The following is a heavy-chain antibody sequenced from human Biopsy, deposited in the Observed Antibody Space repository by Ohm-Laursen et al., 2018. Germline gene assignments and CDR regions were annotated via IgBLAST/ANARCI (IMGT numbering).Heavy chain of an antibody. CDR2: ISVTSSHI. CDR3: ARDSSRRAREGGMDV. J-gene: IGHJ6*02. CDR1: GFSVSSYD. D-gene: IGHD6-6*01. V-gene: IGHV3-21*01. Sequence: SLRLSCSASGFSVSSYDMNWVRQAPGQGLEWISYISVTSSHIYDADSVRGRFTVARDIAKNSLYLQLNSLRVEDTAVYYCARDSSRRAREGGMDVWGQGTTVTVSS.